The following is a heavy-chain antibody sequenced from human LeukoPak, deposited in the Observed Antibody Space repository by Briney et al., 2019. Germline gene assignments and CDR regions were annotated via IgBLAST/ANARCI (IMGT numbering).Heavy chain of an antibody. V-gene: IGHV3-23*01. D-gene: IGHD1-14*01. Sequence: PEGSLRLSCAASGFTFSNYNMNWVRQAPGKGLEWVSVISGSGGTTYYADSVKGRFTISRDSSKNTLYLQMNSLRAEDTAVYYCAKVSGGGLYYDGMDVWGQGTTVTVSS. J-gene: IGHJ6*02. CDR3: AKVSGGGLYYDGMDV. CDR2: ISGSGGTT. CDR1: GFTFSNYN.